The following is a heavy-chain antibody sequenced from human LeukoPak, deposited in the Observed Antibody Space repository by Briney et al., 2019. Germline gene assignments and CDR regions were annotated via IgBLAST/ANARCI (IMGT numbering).Heavy chain of an antibody. J-gene: IGHJ6*02. CDR1: GYSFTSYW. CDR3: ARLPTVTTYYCGMDV. D-gene: IGHD4-11*01. Sequence: GESLKTSCKGSGYSFTSYWIGWVRQLPGKGLGWMGIIYPGDSDTRYSPSFQGQVTISADKSISTAYLQWSSLKASDTAMYYCARLPTVTTYYCGMDVWGQGTTVTVSS. V-gene: IGHV5-51*01. CDR2: IYPGDSDT.